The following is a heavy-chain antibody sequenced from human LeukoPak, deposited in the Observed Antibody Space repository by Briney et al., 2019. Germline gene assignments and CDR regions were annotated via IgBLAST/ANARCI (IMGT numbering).Heavy chain of an antibody. V-gene: IGHV3-53*01. CDR3: AKDFSSHSYFDWLLLWDY. CDR1: GFTVSSNY. J-gene: IGHJ4*02. D-gene: IGHD3-9*01. Sequence: GGSLRLSCAASGFTVSSNYMSWVRQAPGKGLEWVSVIYSGGSTYYADSVKGRFTISRDNSKNTLYLQMNSLRAEDTAVYYCAKDFSSHSYFDWLLLWDYWGQGTLVTVSS. CDR2: IYSGGST.